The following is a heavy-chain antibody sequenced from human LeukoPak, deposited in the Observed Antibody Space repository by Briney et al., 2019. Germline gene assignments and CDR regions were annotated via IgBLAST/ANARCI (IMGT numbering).Heavy chain of an antibody. CDR3: AKDKGYDILTGLDY. Sequence: PGGSLRLSCAASGFTFDDYAMHWVRQAPGKGLEWVSGISWNSGSIGYADSVKGRFTISRDNAKNSLYLQMNSLRAEDTALYYCAKDKGYDILTGLDYWGQGTLVTVSS. CDR1: GFTFDDYA. V-gene: IGHV3-9*01. CDR2: ISWNSGSI. J-gene: IGHJ4*02. D-gene: IGHD3-9*01.